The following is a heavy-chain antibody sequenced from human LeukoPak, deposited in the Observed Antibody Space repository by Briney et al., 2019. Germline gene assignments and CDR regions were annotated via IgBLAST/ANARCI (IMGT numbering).Heavy chain of an antibody. J-gene: IGHJ5*02. CDR3: ARRSGVAVWSWFDP. CDR2: IYYSGST. V-gene: IGHV4-39*01. D-gene: IGHD3-3*01. CDR1: GFTFSSYE. Sequence: SGGSLRLSCAASGFTFSSYEMNWVRQPPGKGLEWIGSIYYSGSTYYNPSLKSRVTISVDTSKNQFSLKLSSVTAADTAVYYCARRSGVAVWSWFDPWGQGTLVTVSS.